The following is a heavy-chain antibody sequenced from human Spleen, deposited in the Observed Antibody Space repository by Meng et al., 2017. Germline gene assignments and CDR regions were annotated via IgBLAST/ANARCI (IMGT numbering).Heavy chain of an antibody. CDR3: ARGRGTGYSSSWYGVDY. CDR2: INTYSGNT. D-gene: IGHD6-13*01. CDR1: GYTFTSYA. J-gene: IGHJ4*02. Sequence: GQVGQSGAELKKPGASGKVSCKAYGYTFTSYAMNWVRQAPGQGVEWMGWINTYSGNTGYAQKFQGRVTMTRDTSISTAYMELSSLRSEDTAVYYCARGRGTGYSSSWYGVDYWGQGTLVTVSS. V-gene: IGHV1-8*02.